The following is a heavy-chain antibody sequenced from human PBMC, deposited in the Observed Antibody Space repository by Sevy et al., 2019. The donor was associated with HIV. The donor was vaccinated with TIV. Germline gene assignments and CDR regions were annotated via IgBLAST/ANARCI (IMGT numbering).Heavy chain of an antibody. CDR3: TTGHDSGVIFDY. D-gene: IGHD2-8*01. V-gene: IGHV3-15*01. CDR1: GFIFSNVW. Sequence: GGSLRLSCTASGFIFSNVWMSWVRQAPGKGLEWVGRIKTETDGGTIDYAAPVKDRFTISRDDSKNTLYLEMNTLKTEDTAVYFCTTGHDSGVIFDYWGQGTLVTVSS. J-gene: IGHJ4*02. CDR2: IKTETDGGTI.